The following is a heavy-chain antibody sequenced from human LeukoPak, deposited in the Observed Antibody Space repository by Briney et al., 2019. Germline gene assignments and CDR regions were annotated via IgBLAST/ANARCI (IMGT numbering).Heavy chain of an antibody. D-gene: IGHD2-21*01. J-gene: IGHJ4*02. CDR3: AKRPDCSTANCFRFEY. CDR2: ISGDGGST. V-gene: IGHV3-23*01. CDR1: GFTFSTFA. Sequence: GGSLRLSCAASGFTFSTFAMRWARQAPGQGLEWVSSISGDGGSTYYAESVKGRFTISRDNSKNTLYLQTNSLRAEDTAVYYCAKRPDCSTANCFRFEYWGQGTLVTVSS.